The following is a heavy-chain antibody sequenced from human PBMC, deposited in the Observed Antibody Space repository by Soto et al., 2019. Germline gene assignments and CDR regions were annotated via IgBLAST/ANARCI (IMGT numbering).Heavy chain of an antibody. J-gene: IGHJ4*02. CDR3: AIESADLPSTLDS. V-gene: IGHV3-21*06. CDR1: GFTFTRYS. D-gene: IGHD3-9*01. CDR2: ISSTTNYI. Sequence: EVQLVESGGGLVKPGGSLRLSCAASGFTFTRYSMNWVRQAPGKGLEWVSSISSTTNYIYYGDSMKGRFTISRDNAKNSLYVEIKHLRAEDTGVYYCAIESADLPSTLDSRGPGTLVTVSS.